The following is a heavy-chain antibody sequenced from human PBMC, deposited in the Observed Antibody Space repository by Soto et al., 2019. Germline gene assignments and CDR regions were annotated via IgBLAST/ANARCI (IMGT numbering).Heavy chain of an antibody. CDR2: IIPISGTT. CDR3: ARWGGLSCSGAVCFKKPFDY. D-gene: IGHD2-8*02. CDR1: GGTFNNYA. Sequence: QVQLVQSGAEVKRPESSMKVSCKPSGGTFNNYAINWVRQAPGQGLEWMGAIIPISGTTKYAQKFQGRVPITADKSTSTVYMDLSSLRSEDTAVYYCARWGGLSCSGAVCFKKPFDYWGQGTLVTVSS. J-gene: IGHJ4*02. V-gene: IGHV1-69*06.